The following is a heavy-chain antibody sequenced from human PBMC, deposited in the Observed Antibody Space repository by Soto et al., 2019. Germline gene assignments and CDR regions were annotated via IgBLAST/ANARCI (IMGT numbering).Heavy chain of an antibody. CDR2: IYYSGST. CDR1: GGSISSYY. V-gene: IGHV4-59*01. J-gene: IGHJ5*02. CDR3: ARVWGIAVAGTGRGWFDP. D-gene: IGHD6-19*01. Sequence: PSVTLSVTCTVAGGSISSYYWSWIRKPPGKGLEWIGYIYYSGSTNYNPSLKSRVTISVDTSKNQFSLKLSSVTAADTAVYYCARVWGIAVAGTGRGWFDPWGQGTLVTVSS.